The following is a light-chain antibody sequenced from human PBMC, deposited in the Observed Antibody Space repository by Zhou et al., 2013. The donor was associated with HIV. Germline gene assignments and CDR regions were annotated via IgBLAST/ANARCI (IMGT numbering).Light chain of an antibody. CDR1: QGISNW. V-gene: IGKV1-12*01. CDR3: QQYYLYST. CDR2: AAS. Sequence: DIQMTQSPSSVSASVGDRVTITCRASQGISNWLAWYQQKPGKAPKLLIYAASSLQSGVPSRFSGSRSGTEFTLTISSLQPDDFATYYCQQYYLYSTFGQGTKVEIK. J-gene: IGKJ1*01.